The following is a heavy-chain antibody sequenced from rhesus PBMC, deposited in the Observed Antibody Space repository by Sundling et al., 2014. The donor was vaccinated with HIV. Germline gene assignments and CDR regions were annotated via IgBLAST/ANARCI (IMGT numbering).Heavy chain of an antibody. CDR3: ARTRYIWNPALDY. Sequence: QVQLVQSGAEVKKPGASVKLSCKASGYTFISYSINWVRQAPGQGLEWMGWINPINGNTGYAQKFQGRVTMTRDTSTSTAYMELSSLRSEDTAVYYCARTRYIWNPALDYWGQGVLVTVSS. CDR1: GYTFISYS. CDR2: INPINGNT. D-gene: IGHD1-32*01. J-gene: IGHJ4*01. V-gene: IGHV1-200*01.